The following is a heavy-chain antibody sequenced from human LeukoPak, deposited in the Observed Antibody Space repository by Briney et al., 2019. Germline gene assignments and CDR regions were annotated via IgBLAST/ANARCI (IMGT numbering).Heavy chain of an antibody. J-gene: IGHJ4*02. Sequence: GGSLRLSCAASGFTFSRSWMSWVRQAPGKGLEWVANIKEDGSDKYYADSVKGRFTISRDNAKNSLYLQMSSLRAEDTAVYYCARDRFDWLPSLIDYWGQGTLVTVSS. CDR3: ARDRFDWLPSLIDY. V-gene: IGHV3-7*01. CDR2: IKEDGSDK. D-gene: IGHD3-9*01. CDR1: GFTFSRSW.